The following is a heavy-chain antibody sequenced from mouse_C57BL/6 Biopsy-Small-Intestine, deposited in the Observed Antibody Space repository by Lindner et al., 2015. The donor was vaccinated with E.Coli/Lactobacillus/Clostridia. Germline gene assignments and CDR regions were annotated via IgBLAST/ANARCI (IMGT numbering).Heavy chain of an antibody. CDR1: GFTFSDYG. CDR3: SRGTGRGFDY. Sequence: VQLQESGGGLVKPGGSLKLSCAASGFTFSDYGMHWVRQAPEKGLEWVAYINSGSSTINYADTVKGRFTISRDNAKNTLFLQMTSLRSEDTAMYYCSRGTGRGFDYWGQDTTLTVSS. V-gene: IGHV5-17*01. J-gene: IGHJ2*01. CDR2: INSGSSTI. D-gene: IGHD4-1*01.